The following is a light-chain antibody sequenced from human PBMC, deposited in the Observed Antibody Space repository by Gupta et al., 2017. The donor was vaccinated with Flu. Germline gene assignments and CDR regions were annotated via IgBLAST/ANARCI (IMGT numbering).Light chain of an antibody. Sequence: DIRMTQSPSSLSASVGDRVTITCQASEDISNFLNWYQQKPGKAPNLLIYDASKVETGIPSRFSGSGSGTAFTFTISSLQPEEIAKYSCQQYYSLPLTFGHGTKVDIK. J-gene: IGKJ3*01. CDR1: EDISNF. CDR2: DAS. CDR3: QQYYSLPLT. V-gene: IGKV1-33*01.